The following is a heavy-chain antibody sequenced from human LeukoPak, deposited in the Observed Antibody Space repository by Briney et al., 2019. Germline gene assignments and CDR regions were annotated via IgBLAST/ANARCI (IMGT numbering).Heavy chain of an antibody. CDR3: ARGAAGFDY. CDR1: GFTFDDYA. Sequence: HSGRSLRLSCAASGFTFDDYAMHWVRQAPGKGLEWVSHISWNSGSITYADSVKGRFTISRDNAKNTLYLQMNSLRAEDTAVYYCARGAAGFDYWGQGTLVTVSS. D-gene: IGHD6-13*01. CDR2: ISWNSGSI. J-gene: IGHJ4*02. V-gene: IGHV3-9*01.